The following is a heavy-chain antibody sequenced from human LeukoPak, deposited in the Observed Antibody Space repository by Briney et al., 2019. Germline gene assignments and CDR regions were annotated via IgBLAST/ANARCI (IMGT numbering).Heavy chain of an antibody. CDR3: ARVHYYDSSGYERDAFDI. Sequence: ASVKVSCKAFGYTFTSNYMHWVRQAPGQGPEWMGVISPSGGSTTYAQKFQGRVTLTRDMSTSTDYLELSSLRSEDTAVYYCARVHYYDSSGYERDAFDIWGQGTMVTVSS. J-gene: IGHJ3*02. V-gene: IGHV1-46*01. D-gene: IGHD3-22*01. CDR2: ISPSGGST. CDR1: GYTFTSNY.